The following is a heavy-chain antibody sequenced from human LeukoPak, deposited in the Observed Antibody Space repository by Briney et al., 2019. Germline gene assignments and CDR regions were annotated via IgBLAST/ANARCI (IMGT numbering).Heavy chain of an antibody. CDR1: TFTFSSFG. CDR2: ISHDGNDK. V-gene: IGHV3-30*18. J-gene: IGHJ3*02. Sequence: GGSLRLSCAASTFTFSSFGMHWVRQAPGKGVEWVTGISHDGNDKYYADSVKGRFTISRDNPKNRLYLQMNSLRPDDTAVYFCAKDTTMMIVAAPMSNAFDIWGQGTMVTVSS. D-gene: IGHD3-22*01. CDR3: AKDTTMMIVAAPMSNAFDI.